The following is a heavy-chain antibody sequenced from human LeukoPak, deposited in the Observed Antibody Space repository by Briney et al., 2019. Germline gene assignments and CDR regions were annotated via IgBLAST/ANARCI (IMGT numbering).Heavy chain of an antibody. V-gene: IGHV3-23*01. CDR1: GFTFSSYA. CDR2: ISGSGGST. Sequence: GGSLRLSCAASGFTFSSYAMSWVRQAPGKGLEWVSAISGSGGSTYYADSVKGRFTISRDNSKNTLYLQMNSLRAGDTAVYYCAKLHLIAAAGTLDYWGQGTLVTVSS. J-gene: IGHJ4*02. CDR3: AKLHLIAAAGTLDY. D-gene: IGHD6-13*01.